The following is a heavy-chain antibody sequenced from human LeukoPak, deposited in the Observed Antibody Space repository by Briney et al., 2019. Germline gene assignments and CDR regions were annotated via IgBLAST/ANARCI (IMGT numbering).Heavy chain of an antibody. V-gene: IGHV6-1*01. CDR3: ARDRQLGYYYYYYMDV. Sequence: SQTLSLACAISGDSVSSNSAAWNWIRQSPSRGLEWLGRTYYRSKWYNDYAVSVNSRITINPDTSKNQFSLQLNSVTPEDTAVYYCARDRQLGYYYYYYMDVWGKGTTVTVSS. D-gene: IGHD5-18*01. J-gene: IGHJ6*03. CDR1: GDSVSSNSAA. CDR2: TYYRSKWYN.